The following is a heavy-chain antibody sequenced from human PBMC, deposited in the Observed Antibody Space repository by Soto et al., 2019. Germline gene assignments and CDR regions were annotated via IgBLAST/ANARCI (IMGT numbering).Heavy chain of an antibody. V-gene: IGHV3-23*01. CDR1: GFTFSSYA. J-gene: IGHJ6*02. CDR2: ISGSGGST. CDR3: AKDRGRDGDDYYYYYGMDV. D-gene: IGHD4-17*01. Sequence: EVQLLESGGGLVQPGGSLRLSCAASGFTFSSYAMSWVRQAPGKGLEGVSAISGSGGSTYYADSVKGRFTISRDNSKNTLYLQMNSLRAEDTAVYYCAKDRGRDGDDYYYYYGMDVWGQGTTVTVSS.